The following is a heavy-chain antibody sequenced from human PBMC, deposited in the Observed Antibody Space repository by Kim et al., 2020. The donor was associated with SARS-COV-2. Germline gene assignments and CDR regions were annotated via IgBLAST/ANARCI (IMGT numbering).Heavy chain of an antibody. CDR1: GFTFSSYA. D-gene: IGHD3-10*01. CDR2: ISGSGGST. J-gene: IGHJ4*02. Sequence: GGSLRLSCAASGFTFSSYAMSWVRQAPGKGLEWVSAISGSGGSTYYADSVKGRFIISRDNSKNTLYLQMNSLRAEDTAVYYCAKDPDHYYGSGSYPNWGQGTLVTVSS. V-gene: IGHV3-23*01. CDR3: AKDPDHYYGSGSYPN.